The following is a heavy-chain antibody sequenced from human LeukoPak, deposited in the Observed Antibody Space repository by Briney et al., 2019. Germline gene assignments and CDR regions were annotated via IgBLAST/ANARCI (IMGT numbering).Heavy chain of an antibody. CDR2: IIPIFGTA. J-gene: IGHJ5*02. CDR3: ARGDDFWTLFDT. V-gene: IGHV1-69*13. Sequence: ASVKVSCKASGGTFSSYAISWVRQAPGQGLEWMGGIIPIFGTANYAQKFQGRVTITADESTSTAYMELSSLRSEDTAVYYCARGDDFWTLFDTWGQGTLVTVSS. CDR1: GGTFSSYA. D-gene: IGHD3-3*01.